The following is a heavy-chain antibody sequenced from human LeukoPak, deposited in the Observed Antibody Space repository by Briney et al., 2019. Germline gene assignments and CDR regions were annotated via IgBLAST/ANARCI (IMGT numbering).Heavy chain of an antibody. Sequence: SETLSLTCTVSGDSISSFYWIWIRQPPGAGLEWIDYMNYSRSTNYNPSLKSRVTISVDTSKSQFSLKLSSVTAADTAVYYCARGSPDTPFDYWGQGTLVTVSS. D-gene: IGHD2-15*01. J-gene: IGHJ4*02. CDR3: ARGSPDTPFDY. CDR2: MNYSRST. V-gene: IGHV4-59*01. CDR1: GDSISSFY.